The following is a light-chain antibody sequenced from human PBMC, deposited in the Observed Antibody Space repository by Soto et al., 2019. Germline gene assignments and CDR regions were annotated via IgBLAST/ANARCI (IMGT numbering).Light chain of an antibody. CDR2: TNN. V-gene: IGLV1-44*01. CDR3: QSYDMSLNNHV. J-gene: IGLJ1*01. CDR1: SSNIGINT. Sequence: QSVLTQPPSASGTPGQRVTIPCSGSSSNIGINTVNWYQQLPGAAPKLLIYTNNQRPSGVPDRFSASKPGTSASLAITGLQAEDETDYYCQSYDMSLNNHVFGTGTKVTVL.